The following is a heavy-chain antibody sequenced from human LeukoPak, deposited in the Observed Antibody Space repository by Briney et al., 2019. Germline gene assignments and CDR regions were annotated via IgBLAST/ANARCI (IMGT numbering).Heavy chain of an antibody. Sequence: GGSLRLSCAASGFTFSSTWMHWFRQAPGKGPVWVSRIHSDGSSTIYADSVKGRFTISRDNARNTLYLQMNSLRAEDTAVYYCARDPHYGSGRHFDYWGQGTLVTVSS. CDR3: ARDPHYGSGRHFDY. D-gene: IGHD3-10*01. CDR1: GFTFSSTW. V-gene: IGHV3-74*01. CDR2: IHSDGSST. J-gene: IGHJ4*02.